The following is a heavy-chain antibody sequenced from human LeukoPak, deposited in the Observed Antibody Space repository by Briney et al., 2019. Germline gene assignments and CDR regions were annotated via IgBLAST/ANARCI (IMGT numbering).Heavy chain of an antibody. CDR3: ARGRYDSLAP. CDR1: GGSFSGYY. V-gene: IGHV4-34*01. D-gene: IGHD3-16*01. J-gene: IGHJ5*02. Sequence: SETLSLTCAVYGGSFSGYYWSWIRQPPGKGLEWIGEINHSGSTNYNPSLKSRVTISVDTSKNQFSLKLSSVTAADTAVYYCARGRYDSLAPWGQGTLVTVSS. CDR2: INHSGST.